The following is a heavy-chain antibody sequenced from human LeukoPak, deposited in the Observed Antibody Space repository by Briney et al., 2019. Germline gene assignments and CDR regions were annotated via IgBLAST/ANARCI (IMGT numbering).Heavy chain of an antibody. CDR3: ASQERREACKDTDSDC. J-gene: IGHJ4*02. V-gene: IGHV3-15*01. D-gene: IGHD1-26*01. CDR2: IKSTADGGTT. Sequence: GGSLRLSCAVCGFTFTGCYMSWVPQAPGKGLEWVGRIKSTADGGTTDYAAPVRGRFTISRDDSKNSLYLQMNSLKTEDTTVYSVASQERREACKDTDSDCRGQVTPVT. CDR1: GFTFTGCY.